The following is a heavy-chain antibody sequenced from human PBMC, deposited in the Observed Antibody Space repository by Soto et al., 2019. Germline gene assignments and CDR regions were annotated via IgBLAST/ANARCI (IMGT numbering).Heavy chain of an antibody. V-gene: IGHV1-2*02. Sequence: ASVKVSCKASGYTFTDYYMHWVRQAPAQGLEWMGWINPNSGGTNYAQKFQGRVTMTRDTSISTAYVELSRLRSDDTAVYYCARKLELRGSYYYYYDMDVWGQGTTVTVSS. D-gene: IGHD1-7*01. CDR1: GYTFTDYY. J-gene: IGHJ6*02. CDR3: ARKLELRGSYYYYYDMDV. CDR2: INPNSGGT.